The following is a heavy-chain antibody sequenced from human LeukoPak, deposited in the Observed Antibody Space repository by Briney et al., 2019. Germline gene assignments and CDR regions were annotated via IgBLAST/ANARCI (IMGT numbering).Heavy chain of an antibody. V-gene: IGHV3-7*01. CDR2: IGQDGSEN. J-gene: IGHJ4*02. CDR1: GFTFSNYW. CDR3: ATGGGWYFDY. Sequence: GGSLRPSCAASGFTFSNYWMNWVRQAPGKGLEWVASIGQDGSENYYVDSVKGRFTISRDNAKNSLYLQMNSLRVEDTAVYYCATGGGWYFDYWGQGALITASS. D-gene: IGHD6-19*01.